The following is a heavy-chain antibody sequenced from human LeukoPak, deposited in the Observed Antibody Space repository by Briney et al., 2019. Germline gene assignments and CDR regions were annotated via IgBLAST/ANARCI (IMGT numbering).Heavy chain of an antibody. CDR3: ARHDFWSGYYPMINFDY. CDR1: GDSIRNYY. CDR2: IYHTGST. V-gene: IGHV4-59*08. Sequence: PSETLSLTCTVSGDSIRNYYGRGIRQPTGEGGEGLGYIYHTGSTHSNPSLESLVTISVNTSNNQFSLRLSSVTAADTAVYYCARHDFWSGYYPMINFDYWGQGTLVTVAT. J-gene: IGHJ4*02. D-gene: IGHD3-3*01.